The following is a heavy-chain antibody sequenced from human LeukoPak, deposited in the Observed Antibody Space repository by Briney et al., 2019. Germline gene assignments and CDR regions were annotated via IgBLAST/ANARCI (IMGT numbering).Heavy chain of an antibody. D-gene: IGHD3-9*01. Sequence: SVKVSCKASGGTFSSYAISWVRQAPGRGLEWMGGIIPIFGTANYAQKFQGRVTITADESTSTAYMELSSLRSEDTAVYYCAAPPLLTGYPYGIWGQGTMVTVSS. CDR1: GGTFSSYA. J-gene: IGHJ3*02. CDR3: AAPPLLTGYPYGI. V-gene: IGHV1-69*01. CDR2: IIPIFGTA.